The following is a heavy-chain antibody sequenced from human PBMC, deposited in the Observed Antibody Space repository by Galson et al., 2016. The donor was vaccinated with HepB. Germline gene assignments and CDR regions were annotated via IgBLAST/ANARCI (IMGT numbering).Heavy chain of an antibody. J-gene: IGHJ4*02. Sequence: SLRLSCAASGFTFSHTWMSWVRQSPGKGPEWVGRIKTKTDGGATDYAAPVKGRFIISRDDSKNTLHLQINSLKPEETAVYYCTAGPQRAAMALDHWGQGTLVTVCS. V-gene: IGHV3-15*01. D-gene: IGHD2-2*01. CDR1: GFTFSHTW. CDR3: TAGPQRAAMALDH. CDR2: IKTKTDGGAT.